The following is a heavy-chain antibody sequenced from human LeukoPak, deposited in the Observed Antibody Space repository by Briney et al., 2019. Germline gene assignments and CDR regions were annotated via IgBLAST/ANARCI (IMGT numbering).Heavy chain of an antibody. CDR1: GGSVSSDTYY. D-gene: IGHD1-1*01. J-gene: IGHJ5*02. V-gene: IGHV4-61*01. Sequence: PSETLSLTCTVSGGSVSSDTYYWSWIRQPPGKGLEWIGYIYYSGRTNYNPSLKSRVTISVDTSKNQFSLKLSSVTAADTAVYYCARGGGGWNAWFDPWGQGTLVTVSS. CDR3: ARGGGGWNAWFDP. CDR2: IYYSGRT.